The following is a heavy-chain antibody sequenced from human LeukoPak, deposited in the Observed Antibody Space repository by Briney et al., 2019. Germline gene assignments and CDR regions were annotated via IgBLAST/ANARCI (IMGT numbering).Heavy chain of an antibody. J-gene: IGHJ4*02. CDR3: ARDGSSGWYWVDY. V-gene: IGHV3-30*03. Sequence: PRRSLRLSCAASGFTFSSYGMHWVRQAPGKGLEWVAVISYDGSNKYYADSVKGRFTISRDNSKNTLYLQMNSLRAEDTAVYYCARDGSSGWYWVDYWGQGSLVTVSS. CDR2: ISYDGSNK. D-gene: IGHD6-19*01. CDR1: GFTFSSYG.